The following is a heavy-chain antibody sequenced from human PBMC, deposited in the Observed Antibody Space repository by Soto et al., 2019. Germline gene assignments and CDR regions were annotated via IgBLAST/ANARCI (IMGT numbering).Heavy chain of an antibody. CDR2: IYYSGIT. CDR1: GGSIGSGGYY. V-gene: IGHV4-31*03. CDR3: ARSPGYYFDY. Sequence: LSLTCTVSGGSIGSGGYYWSWIRQHPGKGLEWIGYIYYSGITYYNPSLKSRVTISVDTSKNQFSLKLSSVTAADTAVYYCARSPGYYFDYWGQGTPVTVSS. J-gene: IGHJ4*02.